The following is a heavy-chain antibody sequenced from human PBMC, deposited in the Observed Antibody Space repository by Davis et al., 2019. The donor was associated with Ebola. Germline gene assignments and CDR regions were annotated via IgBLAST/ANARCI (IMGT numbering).Heavy chain of an antibody. D-gene: IGHD2-15*01. V-gene: IGHV3-33*01. CDR1: GFTFSSYG. Sequence: PGGSLRLSCAASGFTFSSYGMHWVRQAPGKGLEWVAVIWYDGSNKYYADSVKGRFTISRDNSKNTLYLQMNSLREEDTAVYYCARGSGYCSGGSCYVWFDPWGQGTLVTVSS. CDR2: IWYDGSNK. CDR3: ARGSGYCSGGSCYVWFDP. J-gene: IGHJ5*02.